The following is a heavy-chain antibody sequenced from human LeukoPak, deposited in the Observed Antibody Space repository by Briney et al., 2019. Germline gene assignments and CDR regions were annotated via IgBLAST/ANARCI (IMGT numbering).Heavy chain of an antibody. Sequence: SETLSLTCTVSGVSISSSSYYWGWIRQPPGKGLEWIGSIYSSGSTYYNPSLKSRVTISVDTSKNQFTLKLSSVTAADTAVYYCAKEGTYTYGASDFDYWGQGTLVTVSP. V-gene: IGHV4-39*06. CDR3: AKEGTYTYGASDFDY. J-gene: IGHJ4*02. CDR1: GVSISSSSYY. D-gene: IGHD4/OR15-4a*01. CDR2: IYSSGST.